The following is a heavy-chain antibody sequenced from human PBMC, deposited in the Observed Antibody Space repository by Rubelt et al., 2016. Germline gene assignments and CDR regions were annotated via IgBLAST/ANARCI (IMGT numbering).Heavy chain of an antibody. V-gene: IGHV4-39*07. CDR2: IYCSGSA. J-gene: IGHJ4*02. CDR3: ARQYSSSWYYFDY. D-gene: IGHD6-13*01. Sequence: QLQLRESGPGLVKPSETLFLTCTVSGGSISSGSCYWGWIRQPPGKGLEWIGNIYCSGSAYYNPSLKTRVTISVDTSKNQFSLKLSSVTAADTAVYYCARQYSSSWYYFDYWGQGTLVTVSS. CDR1: GGSISSGSCY.